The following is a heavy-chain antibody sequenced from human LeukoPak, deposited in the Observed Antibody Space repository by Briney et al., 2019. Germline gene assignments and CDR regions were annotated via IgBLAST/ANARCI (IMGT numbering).Heavy chain of an antibody. V-gene: IGHV1-2*02. CDR1: GYTFTGYY. Sequence: GASVKVSCKASGYTFTGYYMHWVRQVPGQGLEWMGWINPNSGGTNYAQKFQGRVTMTRDTSISTAYMELSRLRSDDTAVYYCARDTGEDYCSSTSCYRGSLDYWGQGTLVTVSS. CDR2: INPNSGGT. CDR3: ARDTGEDYCSSTSCYRGSLDY. D-gene: IGHD2-2*01. J-gene: IGHJ4*02.